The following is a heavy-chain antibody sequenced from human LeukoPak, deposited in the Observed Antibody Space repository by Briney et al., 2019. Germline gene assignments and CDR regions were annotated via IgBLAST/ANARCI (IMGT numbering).Heavy chain of an antibody. CDR3: AREGTAMGNWFDP. J-gene: IGHJ5*02. V-gene: IGHV4-59*01. D-gene: IGHD5-18*01. Sequence: PSETLSLTCTVSGGSMSSYFWSWIRQPPGKGLEWIGYIYYSGSTNYNPSLKSRVTLSVDTSKNQFSLKLSSVTAADTAVYYCAREGTAMGNWFDPWGQGTLVTVSS. CDR1: GGSMSSYF. CDR2: IYYSGST.